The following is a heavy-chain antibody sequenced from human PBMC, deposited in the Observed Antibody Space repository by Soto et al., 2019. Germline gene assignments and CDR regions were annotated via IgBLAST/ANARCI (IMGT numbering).Heavy chain of an antibody. CDR3: ARDPRVYYDSSGYYWVY. J-gene: IGHJ4*02. CDR1: GYTFSSYA. CDR2: ISAHNGNT. Sequence: QVQLVQSGAEVKRPGASVKVSCKASGYTFSSYAITWVQQAPGQGLEWMGWISAHNGNTNYAQNFQGRVTMTTDTSTSTAYMKLRSLRSDDTAVYYCARDPRVYYDSSGYYWVYWGQGTLVTVSS. D-gene: IGHD3-22*01. V-gene: IGHV1-18*01.